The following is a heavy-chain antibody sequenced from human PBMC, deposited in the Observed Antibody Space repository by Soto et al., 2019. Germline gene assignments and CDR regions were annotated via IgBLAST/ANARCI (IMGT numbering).Heavy chain of an antibody. CDR2: MSYDGSKI. CDR1: GFTFRDFA. J-gene: IGHJ4*02. D-gene: IGHD4-17*01. Sequence: QVQMVESGGGVVQPGRSLRLSCAASGFTFRDFAMHWVRQAPGKALEWVAVMSYDGSKIYYADSVKGRFTISRDNSKNTMFLEMTSLRPDDMAVYYCVRESYGDFGFHYWGQGTLVTVSS. V-gene: IGHV3-30*01. CDR3: VRESYGDFGFHY.